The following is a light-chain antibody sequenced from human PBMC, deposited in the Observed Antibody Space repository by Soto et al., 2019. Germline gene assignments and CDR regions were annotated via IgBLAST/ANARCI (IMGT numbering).Light chain of an antibody. V-gene: IGLV4-69*01. CDR2: LNSDGSH. Sequence: QSVLTQSPSASASLGASARLTCTLSSGHSTYAIAWHQQQPEKGPRYLMKLNSDGSHSKGDGIPDRFSGSSSGAERYLTISSLQSEDEADYYCQTWGTDYHVVFGGGTKVTVL. CDR1: SGHSTYA. J-gene: IGLJ2*01. CDR3: QTWGTDYHVV.